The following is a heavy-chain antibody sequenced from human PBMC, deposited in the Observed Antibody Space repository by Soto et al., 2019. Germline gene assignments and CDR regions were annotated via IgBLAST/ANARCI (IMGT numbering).Heavy chain of an antibody. V-gene: IGHV3-7*03. CDR3: ARLTAAVTTFVY. D-gene: IGHD1-1*01. J-gene: IGHJ4*02. Sequence: EVHLVESGGNLVQPGGSLRLSCEASGFALSPFWMSWVRQAPGKGLEWVANINQYGSVKHYVDSVRGRFTISRDNAKNSLFLQMNSLSAEDTAVYYCARLTAAVTTFVYWGQGTPVTVSS. CDR2: INQYGSVK. CDR1: GFALSPFW.